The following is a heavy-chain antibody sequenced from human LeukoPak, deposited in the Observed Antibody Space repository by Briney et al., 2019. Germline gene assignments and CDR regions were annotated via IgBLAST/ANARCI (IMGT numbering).Heavy chain of an antibody. CDR3: STLTVASSFDY. CDR2: ISSSSDTI. Sequence: GGSLRLSCAASGFTFSNYGMSWVRQAPGKGLEWVSYISSSSDTIYYAASVKGRFTISRDNARNSLSLQMNSLRAEDTAVYYCSTLTVASSFDYWGQGALVTVSS. D-gene: IGHD6-19*01. J-gene: IGHJ4*02. V-gene: IGHV3-48*04. CDR1: GFTFSNYG.